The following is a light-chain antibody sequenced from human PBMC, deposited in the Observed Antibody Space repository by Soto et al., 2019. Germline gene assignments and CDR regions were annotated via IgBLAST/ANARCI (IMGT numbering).Light chain of an antibody. V-gene: IGKV3-20*01. CDR3: QQYGGSPVYT. CDR1: QSVSSSY. Sequence: EIVLTQSPGTLSLSPGERATLSCRASQSVSSSYLAWYQQKPGQAPRLLIYGASSRATGIPDRFSGSGSGTDFTLTISRLEPEDFAMYYCQQYGGSPVYTFGQGTKLEI. J-gene: IGKJ2*01. CDR2: GAS.